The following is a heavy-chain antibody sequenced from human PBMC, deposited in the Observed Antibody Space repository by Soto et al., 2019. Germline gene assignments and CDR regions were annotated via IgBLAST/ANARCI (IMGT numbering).Heavy chain of an antibody. Sequence: PGGSLRLSCAASGFTFSSYAMSWVRQAPGKGLEWVSGVSGSGGSTYCVDSVKGRFTISRDNSKNTLYLQMNSLRAEDTAVYYCAKDGPYDTTLGAFDIWGQGTMVTVSS. CDR3: AKDGPYDTTLGAFDI. J-gene: IGHJ3*02. CDR2: VSGSGGST. D-gene: IGHD3-22*01. V-gene: IGHV3-23*01. CDR1: GFTFSSYA.